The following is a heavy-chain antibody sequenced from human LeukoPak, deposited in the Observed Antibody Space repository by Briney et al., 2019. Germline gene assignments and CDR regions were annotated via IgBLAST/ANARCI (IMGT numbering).Heavy chain of an antibody. CDR2: ISFSGTTT. V-gene: IGHV3-23*01. CDR3: ARDPTEFQLLSYYFDY. D-gene: IGHD2-2*01. CDR1: GITFSSYS. Sequence: GGSLRLSCAASGITFSSYSMSWVRQAPGKGLEWVSSISFSGTTTYYADSVTGRFTVSRDNSKNTLYLQMDGLRAEDTAVYYCARDPTEFQLLSYYFDYWGQGTLVAVSS. J-gene: IGHJ4*02.